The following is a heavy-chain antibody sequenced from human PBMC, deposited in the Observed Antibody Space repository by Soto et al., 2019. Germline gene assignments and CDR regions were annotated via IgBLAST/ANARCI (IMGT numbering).Heavy chain of an antibody. CDR1: GFTFNRYA. CDR2: ISASGGST. CDR3: AKATTYSYDTDAFDF. V-gene: IGHV3-23*01. Sequence: EVQLLATGGGLGQPGGSLRLSCTASGFTFNRYAMGCVRQASGKGLQWVAGISASGGSTYYGPSVKGRFTISRDSSKNTRHLHSDSLRGEDTAIYYCAKATTYSYDTDAFDFWGHGTMVTVS. D-gene: IGHD3-22*01. J-gene: IGHJ3*01.